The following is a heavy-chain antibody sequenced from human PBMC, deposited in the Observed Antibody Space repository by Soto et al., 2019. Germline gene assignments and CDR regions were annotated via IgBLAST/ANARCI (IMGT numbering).Heavy chain of an antibody. CDR2: TRNKAHSYTT. J-gene: IGHJ4*02. CDR3: ARGPICMVRGKTPSLDY. D-gene: IGHD3-10*01. V-gene: IGHV3-72*01. Sequence: EVQLVESGGGLVQPGGSLRLSCAVSGFTFSDHYINWVRQAPGKGLEWVGRTRNKAHSYTTEYAASVKGRFTISRDDSKISVYLQMNSLKTEDTAVYYCARGPICMVRGKTPSLDYWGQGTLVTVSS. CDR1: GFTFSDHY.